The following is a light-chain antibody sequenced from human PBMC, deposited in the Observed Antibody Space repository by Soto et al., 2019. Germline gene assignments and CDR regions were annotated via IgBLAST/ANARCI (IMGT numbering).Light chain of an antibody. J-gene: IGKJ1*01. Sequence: DIQMTQSPSTLSASVGDRVTITCRASKSISSWLAWYQQKPGKAPKLLIYDASSLESGVPSRFSGSESGTEFTLTIISLQPDDFATYYCQQYNSYLWTFGQGTKVEIK. CDR3: QQYNSYLWT. CDR1: KSISSW. CDR2: DAS. V-gene: IGKV1-5*01.